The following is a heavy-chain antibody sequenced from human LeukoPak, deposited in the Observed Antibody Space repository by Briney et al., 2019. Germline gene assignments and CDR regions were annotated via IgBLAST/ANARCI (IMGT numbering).Heavy chain of an antibody. CDR1: GYTFTSYY. Sequence: ASVKVSCKASGYTFTSYYMHWVRQAPGQGLEWMGIINPSGGSTSYAQKFQGRVTMTRDTSTSTVYMEPSSLRSEDTAVYYCARAPVVVAATPLFTDYYYYMDVWGKGTTVTVSS. J-gene: IGHJ6*03. CDR3: ARAPVVVAATPLFTDYYYYMDV. CDR2: INPSGGST. D-gene: IGHD2-15*01. V-gene: IGHV1-46*01.